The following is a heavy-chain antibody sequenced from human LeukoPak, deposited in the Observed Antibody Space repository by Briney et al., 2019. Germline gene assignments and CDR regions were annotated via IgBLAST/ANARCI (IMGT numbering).Heavy chain of an antibody. Sequence: SETLSLTCTVSGYSISSGYYWGWIRQPPGKGLEWIGSIYYSGSTYYNPSLKSRVTISVDTSKNQFSLKLSSVTAADTAVYYCARHSRSDGGKSFDYWGQGTLVTVSS. CDR1: GYSISSGYY. D-gene: IGHD4-23*01. V-gene: IGHV4-38-2*02. CDR3: ARHSRSDGGKSFDY. CDR2: IYYSGST. J-gene: IGHJ4*02.